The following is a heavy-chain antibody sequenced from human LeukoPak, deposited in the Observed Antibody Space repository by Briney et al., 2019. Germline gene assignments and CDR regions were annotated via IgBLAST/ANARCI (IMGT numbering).Heavy chain of an antibody. CDR3: ATDTASITIFGVALN. D-gene: IGHD3-3*01. CDR1: GYTLTELS. CDR2: FDPEDGET. J-gene: IGHJ4*02. Sequence: GASVKVSCKVSGYTLTELSMHWVRQAPGKGLEWMGGFDPEDGETIYAQKFQGRVTMTEDTSTDTAYMELSSLRSEDTAVYYCATDTASITIFGVALNWGQGTLVTVPS. V-gene: IGHV1-24*01.